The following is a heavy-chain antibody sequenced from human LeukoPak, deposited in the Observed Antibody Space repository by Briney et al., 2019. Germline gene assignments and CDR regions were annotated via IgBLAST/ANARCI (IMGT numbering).Heavy chain of an antibody. CDR2: ITLIGDGT. J-gene: IGHJ4*02. Sequence: GGSLRLSCAASGFTFSRYAMSWVRQAPGKGLDWVSAITLIGDGTSYADSVKGRFTISRDNAKNTLYLQINNLSAGGTARYYCAKDRVPLNSGYGLSGDWGQRTLVT. D-gene: IGHD5-12*01. CDR3: AKDRVPLNSGYGLSGD. V-gene: IGHV3-23*01. CDR1: GFTFSRYA.